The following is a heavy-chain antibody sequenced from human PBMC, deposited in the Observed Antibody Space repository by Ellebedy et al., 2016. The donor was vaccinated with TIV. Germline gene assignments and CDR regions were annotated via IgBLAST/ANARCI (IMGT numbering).Heavy chain of an antibody. CDR3: ATDYGDLNY. V-gene: IGHV1-8*02. Sequence: ASVKVSXXASGGTFSSYAISWVRQATGQGLEWMGWMNPNSGNTGYAQKFQGRVTMTRNTSISTAYMELSSLRSEDTAVYYCATDYGDLNYWGQGTLVTVSS. D-gene: IGHD4-17*01. CDR1: GGTFSSYA. J-gene: IGHJ4*02. CDR2: MNPNSGNT.